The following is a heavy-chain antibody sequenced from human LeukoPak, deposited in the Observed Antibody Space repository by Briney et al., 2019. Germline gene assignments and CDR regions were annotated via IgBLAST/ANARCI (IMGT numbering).Heavy chain of an antibody. CDR3: AKDGLIVVVPAAIGGLNY. J-gene: IGHJ4*02. CDR1: GFTFSSYG. Sequence: GGSLRLSCAASGFTFSSYGMHWVRQAPGKGLEWVAVIWYDGSNKYYADSVKGRFTISRDNSKNTLYLQMNSLRAEDTAVYYCAKDGLIVVVPAAIGGLNYWGQGTLVTVSS. D-gene: IGHD2-2*02. CDR2: IWYDGSNK. V-gene: IGHV3-33*06.